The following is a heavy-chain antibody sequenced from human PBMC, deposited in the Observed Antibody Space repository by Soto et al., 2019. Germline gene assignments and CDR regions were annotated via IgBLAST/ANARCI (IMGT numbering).Heavy chain of an antibody. J-gene: IGHJ4*02. V-gene: IGHV4-39*01. CDR2: VYYRGRS. D-gene: IGHD2-8*01. Sequence: SETLSLTCTVSGGSNSSYYWGWILQSPGKGLEWIGSVYYRGRSYSKSSVKSRVTISVDTSKNQFSLNLNSVTASDTAVYFCVSQRTSVLTQAYFDYWGPGALVTVS. CDR3: VSQRTSVLTQAYFDY. CDR1: GGSNSSYY.